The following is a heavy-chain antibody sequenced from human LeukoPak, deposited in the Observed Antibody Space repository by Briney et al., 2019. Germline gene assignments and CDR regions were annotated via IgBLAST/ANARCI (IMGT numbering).Heavy chain of an antibody. CDR1: GFTFSSYE. V-gene: IGHV3-48*03. Sequence: PGGSPRLSCAASGFTFSSYEMNWVRQAPGKGLEWVSYISSSGSTIYYADSVKGRFTISRDNAKNSLYLQMNSLRGEDTALYHCARDRLGAQDIWGQGTMVTVSS. CDR3: ARDRLGAQDI. CDR2: ISSSGSTI. D-gene: IGHD1-26*01. J-gene: IGHJ3*02.